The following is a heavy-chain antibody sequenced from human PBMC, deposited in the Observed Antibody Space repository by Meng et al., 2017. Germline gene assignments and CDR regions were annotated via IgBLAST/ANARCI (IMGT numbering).Heavy chain of an antibody. D-gene: IGHD3-22*01. V-gene: IGHV1-69*05. CDR2: IIPIFGTA. J-gene: IGHJ4*02. CDR1: GGTFSSYA. CDR3: ARVVSYDSSGYQGAFDY. Sequence: SVKVPCKASGGTFSSYAISWVRQAPGQGLEWMGGIIPIFGTANYAQKFQGRVTITTDESTSTAYMELSSLRSEDTAVYYCARVVSYDSSGYQGAFDYWGQGTLVTVSS.